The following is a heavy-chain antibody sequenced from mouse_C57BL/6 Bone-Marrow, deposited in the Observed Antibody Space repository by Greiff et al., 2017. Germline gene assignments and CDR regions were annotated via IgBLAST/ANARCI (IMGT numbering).Heavy chain of an antibody. J-gene: IGHJ4*01. D-gene: IGHD2-4*01. CDR2: IYPRSGNT. CDR3: ARKGIYYDYFYAMDY. Sequence: VQRVESGAELARPGASVKLSCKASGYTFTSYGISWVKQRTGQGLEWIGEIYPRSGNTYYNEKFKGKATLTADKSSSTAYMELRSLTSEDSAVYFCARKGIYYDYFYAMDYWGQGTSVTVSS. CDR1: GYTFTSYG. V-gene: IGHV1-81*01.